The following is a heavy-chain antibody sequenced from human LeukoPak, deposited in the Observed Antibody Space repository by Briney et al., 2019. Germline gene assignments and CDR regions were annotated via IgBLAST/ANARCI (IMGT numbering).Heavy chain of an antibody. V-gene: IGHV3-23*01. CDR2: ISGSGGST. J-gene: IGHJ4*02. D-gene: IGHD6-13*01. CDR1: GFTLSSYA. CDR3: AKESIAAAGPYFDY. Sequence: GGSLRLSCAASGFTLSSYAMSWVRQAPGKGLEWGLAISGSGGSTYYADSVKGRFTISRDNSKNTLYLQMNSLRAEDTAVYYCAKESIAAAGPYFDYWGQGTLVTVSS.